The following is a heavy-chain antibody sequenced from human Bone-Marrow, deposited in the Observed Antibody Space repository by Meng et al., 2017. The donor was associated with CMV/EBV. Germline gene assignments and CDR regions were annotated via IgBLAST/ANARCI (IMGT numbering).Heavy chain of an antibody. CDR1: GGSISNYY. D-gene: IGHD3-22*01. V-gene: IGHV4-59*01. Sequence: SETLSLTCTVSGGSISNYYWSWIRQPPGKGLEWIGYMYNSGSTNYNPSLQSRVTISVDTSMNQFSLKLSSVTAADTAIYYCARAPTYYYDSSGYQLVFYFDYWGQGTLVTVSS. J-gene: IGHJ4*02. CDR2: MYNSGST. CDR3: ARAPTYYYDSSGYQLVFYFDY.